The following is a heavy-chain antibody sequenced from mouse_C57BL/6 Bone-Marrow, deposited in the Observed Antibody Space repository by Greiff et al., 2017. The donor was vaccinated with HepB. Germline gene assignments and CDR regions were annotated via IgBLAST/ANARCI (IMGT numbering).Heavy chain of an antibody. CDR1: GFTFSDYY. V-gene: IGHV5-16*01. CDR2: INYDGSST. Sequence: EVQVVESEGGLVQPGSSLKLSCTASGFTFSDYYMAWVRQGPEKGLEWVANINYDGSSTYYLDSLKSRFIISRDNAKNILYLQMSSLKSEDTATYYCARVRIYDGLDYWGQGTTLTVAS. J-gene: IGHJ2*01. CDR3: ARVRIYDGLDY. D-gene: IGHD2-3*01.